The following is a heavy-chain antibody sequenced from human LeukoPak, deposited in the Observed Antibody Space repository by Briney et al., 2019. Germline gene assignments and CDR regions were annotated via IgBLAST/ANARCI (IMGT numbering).Heavy chain of an antibody. J-gene: IGHJ4*02. CDR1: GYTFTTYY. CDR2: IYPSGGRT. CDR3: AGYDSSGMTFDY. V-gene: IGHV1-46*01. D-gene: IGHD3-22*01. Sequence: ASVKISCTASGYTFTTYYMHWVRHAPVHGLGWMGIIYPSGGRTNYAQKFQGRVTMTTYTYTSTVYMNLSSLRSEDTDVYYCAGYDSSGMTFDYWGQGTLVTVSS.